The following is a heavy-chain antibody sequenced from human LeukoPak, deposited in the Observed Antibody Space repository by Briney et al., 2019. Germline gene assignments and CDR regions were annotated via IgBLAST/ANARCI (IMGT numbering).Heavy chain of an antibody. D-gene: IGHD3-16*02. CDR2: IKQDGSEK. J-gene: IGHJ4*02. V-gene: IGHV3-7*01. CDR1: GFIFSSYW. CDR3: ARVGGRYSPLGY. Sequence: GGSLRLSCAASGFIFSSYWMSWVRQAPGKGLEWVANIKQDGSEKYYVDSVKGRFTISRDNDKNSLFLQMTSLRAEDTAVYYCARVGGRYSPLGYWGQGTLVTVSS.